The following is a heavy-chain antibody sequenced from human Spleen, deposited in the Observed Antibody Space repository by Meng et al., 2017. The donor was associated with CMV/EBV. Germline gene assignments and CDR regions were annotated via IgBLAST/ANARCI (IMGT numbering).Heavy chain of an antibody. J-gene: IGHJ6*02. CDR3: ARRLGSGTYRPGLMDV. CDR2: IYPGDSDT. CDR1: YTFTNYW. V-gene: IGHV5-51*01. Sequence: YTFTNYWIGWVRQMPGKGLEWMGIIYPGDSDTIYSPSFQGQVIISADKSISTAYLQWSSLKASDTAMYYCARRLGSGTYRPGLMDVWGQGTMVTVSS. D-gene: IGHD3-10*01.